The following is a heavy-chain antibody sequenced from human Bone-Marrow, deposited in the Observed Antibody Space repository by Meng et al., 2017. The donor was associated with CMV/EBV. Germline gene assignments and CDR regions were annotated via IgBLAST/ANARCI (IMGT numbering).Heavy chain of an antibody. CDR3: ARESSGSPYFDY. D-gene: IGHD1-26*01. CDR2: ISYDGSNK. J-gene: IGHJ4*02. CDR1: GFTFSSYA. V-gene: IGHV3-30-3*01. Sequence: CAASGFTFSSYAMHWVRQAPGKGLEWVAVISYDGSNKYYADSVKGRFTISRDNSKNTLYLQMNSLRAEDTAVYYCARESSGSPYFDYWGQGTLVTVSS.